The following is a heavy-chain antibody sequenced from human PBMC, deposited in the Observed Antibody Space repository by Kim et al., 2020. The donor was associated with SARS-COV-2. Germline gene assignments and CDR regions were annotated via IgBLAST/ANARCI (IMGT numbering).Heavy chain of an antibody. J-gene: IGHJ5*02. D-gene: IGHD3-10*01. CDR1: GGSISSSSYY. CDR2: IYYSGST. Sequence: SETLSLTCTVSGGSISSSSYYWGWIRQPPGKGLEWIGSIYYSGSTYYNPSLKSRVTISVDTSKNQFSLKLSSVTAADTAVYYCARLIHWVVRGVIGFDPWGQGTLVTVSS. CDR3: ARLIHWVVRGVIGFDP. V-gene: IGHV4-39*01.